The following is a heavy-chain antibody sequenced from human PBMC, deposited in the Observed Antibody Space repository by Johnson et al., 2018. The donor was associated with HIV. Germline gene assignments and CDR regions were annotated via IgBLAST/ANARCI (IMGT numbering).Heavy chain of an antibody. Sequence: VQLVESGGGLVKPGGSLRLSCAASGFTFSNAWMSWVRQAPGKGLEWVGRIKSKTDGGTTDYAAPVKGRFTISRDNSKNTLYLQMNSLRAEDTAVYYCAKSPRFTIFGSDAFDIWGQGTMVTVSS. V-gene: IGHV3-15*01. CDR3: AKSPRFTIFGSDAFDI. D-gene: IGHD3-3*01. CDR1: GFTFSNAW. J-gene: IGHJ3*02. CDR2: IKSKTDGGTT.